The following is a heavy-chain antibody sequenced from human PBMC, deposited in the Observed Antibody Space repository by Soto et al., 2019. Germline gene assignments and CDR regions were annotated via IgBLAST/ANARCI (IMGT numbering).Heavy chain of an antibody. V-gene: IGHV3-11*01. J-gene: IGHJ6*03. D-gene: IGHD3-3*01. CDR1: GFTFSDYY. Sequence: LRLSCAASGFTFSDYYMSWIRQAPGKGLEWVSYISSSGSTIYYADSVKGRFTISRDNAKNSLYLQMNSLRAEDTAVYYCARNLNDFWSGSNYYMDVWGKGTTVTVSS. CDR3: ARNLNDFWSGSNYYMDV. CDR2: ISSSGSTI.